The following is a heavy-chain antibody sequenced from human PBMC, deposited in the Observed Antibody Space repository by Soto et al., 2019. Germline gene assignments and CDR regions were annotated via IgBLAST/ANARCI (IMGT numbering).Heavy chain of an antibody. CDR1: GFTFRNFV. V-gene: IGHV3-23*01. CDR2: IRGTGGET. Sequence: EVQLLESGGGIVQPGGSLRVSCVASGFTFRNFVMSWVRQAPGKGLEWVSAIRGTGGETFYADSVKGRFTISRDNSKNTWYLQMTSLRDEDTALYFCAQDRGWGVVSPSHDYWGQGTLVTVSS. CDR3: AQDRGWGVVSPSHDY. J-gene: IGHJ4*02. D-gene: IGHD2-21*01.